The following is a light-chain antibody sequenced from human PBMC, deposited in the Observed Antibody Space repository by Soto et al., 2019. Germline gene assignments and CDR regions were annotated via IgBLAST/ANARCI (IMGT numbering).Light chain of an antibody. J-gene: IGKJ5*01. CDR3: QQYNNWPPT. CDR2: GAS. Sequence: EIVMTHSPTILSVSPGERATLSCRASQSVSSNLAWYQQKPGQAPRLLIYGASTRATGIPASFSGSGSGTEFTLTISSLQSEDFAFYFCQQYNNWPPTFGQGTRLEIK. CDR1: QSVSSN. V-gene: IGKV3-15*01.